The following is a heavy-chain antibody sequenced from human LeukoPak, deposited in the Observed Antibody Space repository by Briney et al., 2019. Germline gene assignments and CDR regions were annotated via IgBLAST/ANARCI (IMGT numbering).Heavy chain of an antibody. V-gene: IGHV4-34*01. D-gene: IGHD3-22*01. J-gene: IGHJ4*02. CDR3: ARGSSGYYYVSPLDY. Sequence: SETLSLTCAVYGASLNGHYWSWIRQPPGKGLEWIGEGSDVGGTKYNPSLKSRVTISVDRSKNQFSLKLSSVTAADTAVYYCARGSSGYYYVSPLDYWGQGTLVTVSS. CDR1: GASLNGHY. CDR2: GSDVGGT.